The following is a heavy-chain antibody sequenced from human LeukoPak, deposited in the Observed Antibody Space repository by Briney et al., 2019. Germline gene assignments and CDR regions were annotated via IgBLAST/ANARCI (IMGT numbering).Heavy chain of an antibody. CDR1: GFTFSSYA. V-gene: IGHV3-23*01. CDR3: ARDGSGRERGSGWYSAMDV. J-gene: IGHJ6*02. D-gene: IGHD6-19*01. Sequence: GGSLRLSCAASGFTFSSYAMSWVRQAPGKGLEWVSAISGSGGSTYYADSVKGRFTISRDNSKNTLYLQMNSLRAEDTAVYYCARDGSGRERGSGWYSAMDVWGQGTTVTVSS. CDR2: ISGSGGST.